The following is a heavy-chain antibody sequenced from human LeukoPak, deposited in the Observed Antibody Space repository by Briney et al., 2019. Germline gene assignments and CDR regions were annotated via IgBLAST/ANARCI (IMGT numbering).Heavy chain of an antibody. Sequence: VASVKVSCKASGYTFTSYDINWVRQATGQGLEWMGWMNPNSGNTGYAQKFQGRVTMTRNTSTSTAYMELSSLRSEDTAVYYCARGAVGNFYYYGMDVWGQGTTVTVSS. D-gene: IGHD2-15*01. J-gene: IGHJ6*02. V-gene: IGHV1-8*01. CDR3: ARGAVGNFYYYGMDV. CDR1: GYTFTSYD. CDR2: MNPNSGNT.